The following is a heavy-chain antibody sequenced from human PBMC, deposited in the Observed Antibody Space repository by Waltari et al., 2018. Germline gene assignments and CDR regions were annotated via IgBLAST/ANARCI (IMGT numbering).Heavy chain of an antibody. D-gene: IGHD4-17*01. CDR2: IYYSGST. CDR1: GGSISSHY. J-gene: IGHJ4*02. Sequence: QVQLQESGPGLVKPSETLSLTCTVSGGSISSHYWSWIRQPPGKGLEWIGYIYYSGSTNNTPSLKSRVTISVDTSKNQFSLKLSSVTAADTAVYYCAREWKEDYGDLYYFDYWGQGTLVTVSS. V-gene: IGHV4-59*11. CDR3: AREWKEDYGDLYYFDY.